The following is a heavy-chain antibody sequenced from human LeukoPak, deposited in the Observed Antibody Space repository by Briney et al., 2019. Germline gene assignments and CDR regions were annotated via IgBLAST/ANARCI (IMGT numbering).Heavy chain of an antibody. CDR1: GGTLSTHA. CDR3: ARVHCTSTVCYTGWFDP. Sequence: ASVKVSCKASGGTLSTHAISWVRQAPGQGLEWIGGITPIFGRANYAQKFQGRVTITTEESTSTAYMELSSLRSEDTAVYYCARVHCTSTVCYTGWFDPWGQGTLVTVSS. J-gene: IGHJ5*02. D-gene: IGHD2-2*02. V-gene: IGHV1-69*05. CDR2: ITPIFGRA.